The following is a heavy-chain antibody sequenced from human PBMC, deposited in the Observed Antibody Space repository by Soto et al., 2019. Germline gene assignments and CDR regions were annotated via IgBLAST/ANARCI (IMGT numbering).Heavy chain of an antibody. CDR3: ARVLWFGESNWFDP. CDR2: IYYSGST. D-gene: IGHD3-10*01. CDR1: GGSISSSSYY. V-gene: IGHV4-39*01. J-gene: IGHJ5*02. Sequence: QLQLQESGPGLVKPSETLSLTCTVSGGSISSSSYYWGWIRQPPGKGLEWIGSIYYSGSTYYNPSLKSRVTISVATSKNQFSLKLSSVTAADTAVYYCARVLWFGESNWFDPWGQGTLVTVSS.